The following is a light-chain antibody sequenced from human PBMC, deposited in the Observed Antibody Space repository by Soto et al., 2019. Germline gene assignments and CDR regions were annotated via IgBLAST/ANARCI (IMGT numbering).Light chain of an antibody. V-gene: IGLV2-14*01. CDR2: EVS. Sequence: QSVLTQPASLSGSPGQSITISCTGPSSDVGGYNYVSWYQQHPGKAPKLMIYEVSNRPSGVSNRFSGSKSGNTASLTISGLQAEDEADYYCSSYTSRSTLDYVFGSGTKLTVL. CDR3: SSYTSRSTLDYV. J-gene: IGLJ1*01. CDR1: SSDVGGYNY.